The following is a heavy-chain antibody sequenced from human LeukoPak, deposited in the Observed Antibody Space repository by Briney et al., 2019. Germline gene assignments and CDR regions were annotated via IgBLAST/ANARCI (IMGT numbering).Heavy chain of an antibody. Sequence: GGSLTLSCAASGFTVSRNYYMNWVRQAPGKGLEWVSVIYSAGNTYYADSVKGRFTISRDNPKNTVYLQRNSLRAEDTAVYYCARGDDYGGAWYYFDCWGQGNLITVSS. CDR1: GFTVSRNY. CDR3: ARGDDYGGAWYYFDC. D-gene: IGHD4-23*01. J-gene: IGHJ4*02. V-gene: IGHV3-53*01. CDR2: IYSAGNT.